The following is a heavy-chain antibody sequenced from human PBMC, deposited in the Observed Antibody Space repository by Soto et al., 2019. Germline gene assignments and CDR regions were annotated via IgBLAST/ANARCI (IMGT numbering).Heavy chain of an antibody. CDR1: GGTFSSYA. CDR3: ARGGIAARGWYFDY. J-gene: IGHJ4*02. CDR2: IIPIFGTA. V-gene: IGHV1-69*01. D-gene: IGHD6-6*01. Sequence: QVQLVQSGAEVKKPGSSVKVSCKASGGTFSSYAISWVRQAPGQGLEWMGGIIPIFGTANYAQKFQGRVTITADESTSTAYMEVSSLRSEDTAVYYCARGGIAARGWYFDYWGQGTLVTVSS.